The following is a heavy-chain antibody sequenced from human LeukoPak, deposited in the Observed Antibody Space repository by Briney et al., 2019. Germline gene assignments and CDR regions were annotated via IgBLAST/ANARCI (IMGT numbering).Heavy chain of an antibody. J-gene: IGHJ5*02. CDR3: ARGDHNWFDP. Sequence: PSQTLSLTCTVSGGSISSYYWSWIRQPPGKGLEWIGYIYYSGSTNYNPSLKSRVTISVDTSKNQFSLKLSSVTAADTAVYYCARGDHNWFDPWGQGTLVTVSS. CDR1: GGSISSYY. CDR2: IYYSGST. V-gene: IGHV4-59*01.